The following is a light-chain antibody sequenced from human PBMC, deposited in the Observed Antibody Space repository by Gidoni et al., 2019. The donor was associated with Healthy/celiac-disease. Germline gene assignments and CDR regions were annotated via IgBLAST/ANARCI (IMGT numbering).Light chain of an antibody. CDR1: QSVSSD. Sequence: VLTQSPATLSLSPGERATLSCRASQSVSSDLAWYQQKPGQAPRLLIYDASNRATGIPARFSGSGSGTDFTLTISSLEPEDFAVYYCQQRSNWPLTFGGGTKVEIK. CDR3: QQRSNWPLT. J-gene: IGKJ4*01. CDR2: DAS. V-gene: IGKV3-11*01.